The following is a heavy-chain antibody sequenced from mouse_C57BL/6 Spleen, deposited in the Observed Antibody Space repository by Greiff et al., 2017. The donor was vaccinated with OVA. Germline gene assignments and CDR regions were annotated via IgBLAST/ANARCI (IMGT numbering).Heavy chain of an antibody. CDR1: GFNIKDDY. V-gene: IGHV14-4*01. D-gene: IGHD1-1*01. Sequence: VQLQQSGAELVRPGASVKLSCTASGFNIKDDYMPWVKQRPEQGLEWIGWIDPENGDTEYASKFQGKATITADTSSNTAYLQLSSLTYEDTAVYYCTEESTTVVATRGAMDYWGQGTSVTVSS. CDR3: TEESTTVVATRGAMDY. CDR2: IDPENGDT. J-gene: IGHJ4*01.